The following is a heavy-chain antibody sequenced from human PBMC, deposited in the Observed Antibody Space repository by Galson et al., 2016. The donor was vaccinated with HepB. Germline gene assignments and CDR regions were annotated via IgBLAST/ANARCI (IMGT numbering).Heavy chain of an antibody. CDR1: GGVIDSSGYA. D-gene: IGHD2-15*01. V-gene: IGHV4-30-2*06. CDR3: ARVRCRGGACFSWWRLHGFDV. J-gene: IGHJ3*01. CDR2: IHHSGQT. Sequence: TLSLTCDVSGGVIDSSGYAWSWIRQFRGKGLEWVGHIHHSGQTYFNPSLKSRLTLSVDRSKNQFSPRLTSMTATDSAVYYCARVRCRGGACFSWWRLHGFDVWGQGTIVTVS.